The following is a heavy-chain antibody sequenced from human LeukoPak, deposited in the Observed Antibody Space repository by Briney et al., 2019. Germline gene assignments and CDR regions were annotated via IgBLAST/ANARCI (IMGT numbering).Heavy chain of an antibody. Sequence: GGSLRLSCAASGFTFSSYSMNWVRQAPGKGLEWVSSISSSSSYIYYADSVKGRFTISRDNAKNSLYLQMNSLRAEDTAAYYCARVSTRYGGDAFDIWGQGTMVTVSS. D-gene: IGHD4-23*01. CDR2: ISSSSSYI. V-gene: IGHV3-21*01. CDR3: ARVSTRYGGDAFDI. CDR1: GFTFSSYS. J-gene: IGHJ3*02.